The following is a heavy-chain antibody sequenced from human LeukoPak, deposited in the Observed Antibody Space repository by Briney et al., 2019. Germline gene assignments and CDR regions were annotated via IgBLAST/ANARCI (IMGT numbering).Heavy chain of an antibody. D-gene: IGHD3-10*01. J-gene: IGHJ5*02. CDR2: TNTNTGNP. V-gene: IGHV7-4-1*02. CDR3: ARDRLGESTSLLYYYGSGSHNWFDP. CDR1: GYTFTGYY. Sequence: GASVKVSCKASGYTFTGYYMHWVRQAPGQGLEWMGWTNTNTGNPTYAQGFTGRFVFSLDTSVSTAYLQISSLKAEDTAVYYCARDRLGESTSLLYYYGSGSHNWFDPWGQGTLVTVSS.